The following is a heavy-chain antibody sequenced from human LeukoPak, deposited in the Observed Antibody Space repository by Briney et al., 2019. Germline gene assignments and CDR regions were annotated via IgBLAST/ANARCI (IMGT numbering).Heavy chain of an antibody. CDR3: ARDNRRVTGYSSGWYLGRHDY. Sequence: GASVKVSCKAPGYTFTGYYMHWVRQAPGQGLEWMGWINPNSGSTNYAQKFQGRVTMTRDTSISTAYMELSRLRSDDTAVYYCARDNRRVTGYSSGWYLGRHDYWGQGTLVTVSS. J-gene: IGHJ4*02. CDR1: GYTFTGYY. D-gene: IGHD6-19*01. V-gene: IGHV1-2*02. CDR2: INPNSGST.